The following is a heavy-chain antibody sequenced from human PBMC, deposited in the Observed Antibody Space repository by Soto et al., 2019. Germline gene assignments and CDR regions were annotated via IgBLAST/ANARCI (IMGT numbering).Heavy chain of an antibody. CDR1: GFTFSSYA. Sequence: QVQLVESGGGVVQPGRSLRLSCAASGFTFSSYAMHWVRQAPGKGLEWVAVISYDGSNKYYADSVKGRFTISRDNSKNTLYLQMNSLRAEDTAVYYCARDLAVYGDSDWYVDLWGRGTLVTVSS. J-gene: IGHJ2*01. V-gene: IGHV3-30-3*01. D-gene: IGHD4-17*01. CDR2: ISYDGSNK. CDR3: ARDLAVYGDSDWYVDL.